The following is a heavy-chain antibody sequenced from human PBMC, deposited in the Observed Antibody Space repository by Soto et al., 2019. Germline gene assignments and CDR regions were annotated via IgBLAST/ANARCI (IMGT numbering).Heavy chain of an antibody. D-gene: IGHD4-17*01. J-gene: IGHJ4*02. CDR3: AKDRYGDYAFDY. Sequence: EVQLVETGGGLIQPGGSLRLSCAASGFTVSSNYMSWVRQAPGKGLEWVSVISGSGGTTNYVDSVKGRFTISRDNSKNTLFLQMNSLRAEDTAVYYCAKDRYGDYAFDYWGPGTLVTVSS. V-gene: IGHV3-53*02. CDR1: GFTVSSNY. CDR2: ISGSGGTT.